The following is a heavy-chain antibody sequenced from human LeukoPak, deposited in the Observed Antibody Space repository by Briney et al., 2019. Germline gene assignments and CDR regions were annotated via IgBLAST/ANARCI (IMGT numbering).Heavy chain of an antibody. J-gene: IGHJ3*02. D-gene: IGHD6-13*01. Sequence: GGSLRLSYAVSGFTFSSYGMHWVRQAPGKGLEWVAVISYDGSNKYYADSVKGRFTISRDNSKNTLYLQMNSLRAEVTAVYYCATSSSWYLHAFDIWGQGTMVTVSS. CDR2: ISYDGSNK. CDR1: GFTFSSYG. V-gene: IGHV3-30*03. CDR3: ATSSSWYLHAFDI.